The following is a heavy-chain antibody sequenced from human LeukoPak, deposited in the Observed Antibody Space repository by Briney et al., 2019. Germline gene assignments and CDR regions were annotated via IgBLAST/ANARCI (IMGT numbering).Heavy chain of an antibody. Sequence: PSETLSLTCTVSGGPISSDNWSWIRQPPGKGLEGIGYIYYSGNTHYNPSLKSRVTLSIDTSKNQFSLKLRSLSAADKAVHYCARMGVEGTIVPWGQVTLVTVSS. CDR1: GGPISSDN. J-gene: IGHJ4*02. CDR2: IYYSGNT. D-gene: IGHD1-1*01. CDR3: ARMGVEGTIVP. V-gene: IGHV4-59*01.